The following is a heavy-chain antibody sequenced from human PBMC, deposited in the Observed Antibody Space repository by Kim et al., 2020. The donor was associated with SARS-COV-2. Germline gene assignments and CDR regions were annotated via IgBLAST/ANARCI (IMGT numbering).Heavy chain of an antibody. D-gene: IGHD2-21*02. J-gene: IGHJ4*02. CDR2: GNT. V-gene: IGHV1-3*01. CDR3: ARGVVTLDD. Sequence: GNTKNAQKFQGRVTITSDSSASTAYMELSSLRAEDTAVYYCARGVVTLDDWSQGTLVTVSS.